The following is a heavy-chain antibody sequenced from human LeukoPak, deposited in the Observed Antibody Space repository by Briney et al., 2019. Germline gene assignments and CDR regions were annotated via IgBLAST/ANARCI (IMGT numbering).Heavy chain of an antibody. V-gene: IGHV3-30*18. CDR3: AKTNGDYNWFDP. CDR2: ISYDGSNK. D-gene: IGHD4-17*01. J-gene: IGHJ5*02. CDR1: GFTFSSYG. Sequence: PGGSLRLSCAASGFTFSSYGMHWVRQAPGKGLEWVAVISYDGSNKYYADSVKGRFTISGDNSKNTLYLQMNSLRAEDTAVYYCAKTNGDYNWFDPWGQGTLVTVSS.